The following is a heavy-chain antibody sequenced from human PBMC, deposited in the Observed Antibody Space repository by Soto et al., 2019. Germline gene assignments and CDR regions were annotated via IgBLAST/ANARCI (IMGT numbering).Heavy chain of an antibody. Sequence: GGSLRLSCAASGFTFSNAWMNWVRQAPGKGLEWVGRIKSKTDGGTTDYAAPVKGRFTTSRDDSKNTLYLQMNSLKTEDTAVYYCTTDLYAAGTFDYWGQGTLVTVSS. CDR2: IKSKTDGGTT. V-gene: IGHV3-15*07. CDR1: GFTFSNAW. CDR3: TTDLYAAGTFDY. D-gene: IGHD6-13*01. J-gene: IGHJ4*02.